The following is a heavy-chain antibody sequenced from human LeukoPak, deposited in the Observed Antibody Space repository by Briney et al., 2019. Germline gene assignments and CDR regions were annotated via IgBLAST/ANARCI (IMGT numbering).Heavy chain of an antibody. J-gene: IGHJ4*02. CDR3: ARERIGGSLHY. D-gene: IGHD1-26*01. CDR1: GFTFDDYG. V-gene: IGHV3-20*04. Sequence: GGSLRLSCAASGFTFDDYGFSWVRQAPGKGLEWVCDLNYNGGGTGYADSVKGRFTVSRDNAKNTLYLQMNSLTADDTALYYCARERIGGSLHYWGQGTLVTVSS. CDR2: LNYNGGGT.